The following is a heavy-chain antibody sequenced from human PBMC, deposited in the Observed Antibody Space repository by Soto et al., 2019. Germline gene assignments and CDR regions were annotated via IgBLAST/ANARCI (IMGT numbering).Heavy chain of an antibody. Sequence: PGGSLRLSCAASGFTFSSYGMHWVRQAPGKGLEWVAVISYDGSNKYYADSVKGRFTISRDNSKNTLYPQMNSLRAEDTAVYYCAKDPTPYQLPVNWFDPWGQGTLVTVSS. CDR1: GFTFSSYG. CDR3: AKDPTPYQLPVNWFDP. CDR2: ISYDGSNK. V-gene: IGHV3-30*18. J-gene: IGHJ5*02. D-gene: IGHD2-2*01.